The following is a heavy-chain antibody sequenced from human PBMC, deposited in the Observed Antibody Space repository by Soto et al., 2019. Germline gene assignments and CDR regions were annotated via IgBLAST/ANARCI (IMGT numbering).Heavy chain of an antibody. V-gene: IGHV3-9*01. J-gene: IGHJ4*02. CDR1: GFTFDDYA. CDR2: ISWNSGST. CDR3: AKDISRGGRSSALDY. D-gene: IGHD6-6*01. Sequence: EVQLVESGGGLVQPGRSLRLSCAASGFTFDDYAMHWVRQAPGNGLEFVSSISWNSGSTDYADSVKGRFTISRVNAKNSLYLQMNSLRPEDTAFYYCAKDISRGGRSSALDYWGQGILVTVSS.